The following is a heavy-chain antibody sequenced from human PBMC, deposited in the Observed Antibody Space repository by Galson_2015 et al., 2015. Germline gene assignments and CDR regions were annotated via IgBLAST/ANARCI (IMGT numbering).Heavy chain of an antibody. CDR2: GST. Sequence: GSTYYNPSLKSRVTISVDTSKNQFSLKLRSVTAADTAVYYCARGGTGYYDSMNESWFDPWGQGTLVTVSS. CDR3: ARGGTGYYDSMNESWFDP. V-gene: IGHV4-39*07. D-gene: IGHD3-22*01. J-gene: IGHJ5*02.